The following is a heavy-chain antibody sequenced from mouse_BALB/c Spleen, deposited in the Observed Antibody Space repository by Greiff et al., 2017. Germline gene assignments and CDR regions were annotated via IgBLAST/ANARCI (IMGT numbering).Heavy chain of an antibody. J-gene: IGHJ1*01. V-gene: IGHV14-3*02. D-gene: IGHD1-1*01. CDR1: GFNIKDTY. Sequence: EVQLQQSGAELVKPGASVKLSCTASGFNIKDTYMHWVKQRPEQGLEWIGRIDPANGNTKYDPKFQGKATITADTSSNPAYLQLSRLTSEDTAVYYCARDSLITTVPHWDFDVWGAGTTVTVSS. CDR2: IDPANGNT. CDR3: ARDSLITTVPHWDFDV.